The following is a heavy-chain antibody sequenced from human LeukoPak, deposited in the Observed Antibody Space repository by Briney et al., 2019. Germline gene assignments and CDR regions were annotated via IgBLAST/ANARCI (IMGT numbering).Heavy chain of an antibody. D-gene: IGHD3-10*01. V-gene: IGHV1-18*01. CDR3: ASITMVRGVIGEAKYYFDY. CDR1: GYTFTSYG. Sequence: ASVKVSCKASGYTFTSYGISWVRQAPGQGLEWMGWISAYNGNTNYAQKLQGRVTMTTDTSTSTAYMELRSLRSDDTAVYYCASITMVRGVIGEAKYYFDYWGQGTLVTASS. CDR2: ISAYNGNT. J-gene: IGHJ4*02.